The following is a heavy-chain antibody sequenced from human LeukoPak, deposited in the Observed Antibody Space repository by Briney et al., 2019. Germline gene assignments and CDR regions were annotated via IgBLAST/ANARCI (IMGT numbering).Heavy chain of an antibody. D-gene: IGHD5-12*01. Sequence: ASVNVSCKASGFTFTGYYLHWVRQAPGQGLEWMGWISPNSGGTKYAQKFQGRVTMTRDTSISTAYMELSRLRSDDTAVYYCAKDRARVGTMVDGFDVWGQGTMVCVSS. CDR2: ISPNSGGT. CDR1: GFTFTGYY. V-gene: IGHV1-2*02. J-gene: IGHJ3*01. CDR3: AKDRARVGTMVDGFDV.